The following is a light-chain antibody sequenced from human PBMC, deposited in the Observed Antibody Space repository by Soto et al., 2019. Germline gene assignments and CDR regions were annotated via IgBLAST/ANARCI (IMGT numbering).Light chain of an antibody. V-gene: IGKV3-20*01. Sequence: EIVLTQSPGTLSLSPGERATLSCRASQGVNSSYLAWYQQKPDQAPRHLIYGASSRATGIPDRFSGSGSGTDFTLTISRLEPEDFAVYYCQQYGSSPLTFGGGTKVEIK. CDR2: GAS. CDR3: QQYGSSPLT. J-gene: IGKJ4*01. CDR1: QGVNSSY.